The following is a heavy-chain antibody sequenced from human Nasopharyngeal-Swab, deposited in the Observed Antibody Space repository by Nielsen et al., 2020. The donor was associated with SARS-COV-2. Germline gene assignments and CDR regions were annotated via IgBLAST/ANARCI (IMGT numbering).Heavy chain of an antibody. CDR1: GITFNNYA. J-gene: IGHJ4*02. CDR3: ARSGSGSYFDY. Sequence: GESLKISCAASGITFNNYAMSWVRQGPGKGLEWVSALSAPGNPYYADSVKGRFTISRDSSQNTLYLQMNSLRADDTAVYYCARSGSGSYFDYWGQGTLVTVSS. V-gene: IGHV3-23*01. CDR2: LSAPGNP. D-gene: IGHD1-26*01.